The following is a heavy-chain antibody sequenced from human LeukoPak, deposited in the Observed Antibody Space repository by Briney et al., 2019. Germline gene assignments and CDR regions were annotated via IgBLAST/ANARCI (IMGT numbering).Heavy chain of an antibody. J-gene: IGHJ6*03. D-gene: IGHD1-26*01. Sequence: SETLSRTCAVYGGSFSGYYWSWIRQPPGKGLEWIGEINHSGSTNYNPSLKSRVTISVDTSKNQFSLKLSPVTAADTAVYYCARAIVGAQSSYYYYYMDVWGKGTTVTVSS. CDR3: ARAIVGAQSSYYYYYMDV. CDR2: INHSGST. V-gene: IGHV4-34*01. CDR1: GGSFSGYY.